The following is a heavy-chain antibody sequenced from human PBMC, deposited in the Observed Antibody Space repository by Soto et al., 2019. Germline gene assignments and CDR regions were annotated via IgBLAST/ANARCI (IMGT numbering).Heavy chain of an antibody. Sequence: GESLKISCKGSGYSFTSYWISWVRQMPGKGLEWMGRIDPSDSYTNYSPSFQGHVTISADKSISTAYLQWSSLKASDTAMYYCARHTRSSWARFDPWGQGTLVTVSS. CDR2: IDPSDSYT. D-gene: IGHD6-13*01. CDR1: GYSFTSYW. J-gene: IGHJ5*02. CDR3: ARHTRSSWARFDP. V-gene: IGHV5-10-1*01.